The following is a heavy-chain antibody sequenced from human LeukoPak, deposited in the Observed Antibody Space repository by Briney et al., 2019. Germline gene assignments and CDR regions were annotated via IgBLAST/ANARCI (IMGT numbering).Heavy chain of an antibody. Sequence: SETLSLTCTVSGGSVSSYYWSWIRQPPGKGLEWIGYIYTSGITNYNPSLKSRVTISIDTSKNQFSLRLSSVTAADTAVYYCARGVISGYNHPYYFDYWGQGTLVTVSS. CDR2: IYTSGIT. V-gene: IGHV4-4*09. D-gene: IGHD5-12*01. CDR3: ARGVISGYNHPYYFDY. J-gene: IGHJ4*02. CDR1: GGSVSSYY.